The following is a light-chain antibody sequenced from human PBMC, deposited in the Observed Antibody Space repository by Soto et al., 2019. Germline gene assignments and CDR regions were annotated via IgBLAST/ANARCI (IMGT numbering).Light chain of an antibody. Sequence: QAVVTQPRSVSGSPGQSVTISCTGTSSDVGAYNYVSWYQQHPGKAPKLMIYDVSKRPSGVPDRFSGSKSGNTASLTISGLQAEDEADYYCCSYAGSYTYVFGTGTQLTVL. CDR1: SSDVGAYNY. CDR3: CSYAGSYTYV. CDR2: DVS. J-gene: IGLJ1*01. V-gene: IGLV2-11*01.